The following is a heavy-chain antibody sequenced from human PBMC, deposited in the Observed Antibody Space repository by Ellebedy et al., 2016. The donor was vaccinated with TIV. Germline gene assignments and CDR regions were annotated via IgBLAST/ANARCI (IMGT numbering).Heavy chain of an antibody. CDR2: IYGGGNT. CDR3: ARARGWYGSDGMDV. Sequence: PGGSLRLSCAASGFTVSSNYMSWVRRAPGQGLGWVSVIYGGGNTDYAEHVEGRFTISRDNSKNTVYRQMNSLRAEETAVYYCARARGWYGSDGMDVWGEGTTVTVSS. D-gene: IGHD6-19*01. J-gene: IGHJ6*04. CDR1: GFTVSSNY. V-gene: IGHV3-53*01.